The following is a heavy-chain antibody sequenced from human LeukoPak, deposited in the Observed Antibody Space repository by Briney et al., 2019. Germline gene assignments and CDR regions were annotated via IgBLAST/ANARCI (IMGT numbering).Heavy chain of an antibody. Sequence: GGSLRLSCAASGFTFSSYSMHWVRQAPGKGLEFVSAISTNGGSTYYANSVKGRFTISRDNSKNTLYLQMGSLRAEDMAVYYCARVAAAAGTPLDYWGQGTLVTVSS. D-gene: IGHD6-13*01. V-gene: IGHV3-64*01. CDR3: ARVAAAAGTPLDY. CDR2: ISTNGGST. CDR1: GFTFSSYS. J-gene: IGHJ4*02.